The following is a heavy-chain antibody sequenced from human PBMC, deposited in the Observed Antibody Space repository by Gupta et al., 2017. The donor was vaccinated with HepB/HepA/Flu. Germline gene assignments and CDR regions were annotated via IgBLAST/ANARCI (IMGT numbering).Heavy chain of an antibody. CDR3: ARHCGTYFDY. Sequence: EVQLVESGGGLVQPGGSLRLSCAASGFTFTTYWMTWVRQAPGKGLEWVANIKQDGSEKYYVDSVKGRFTLSRDNAKNSLYLQMNSLGAEDTAVYYCARHCGTYFDYWGQGTLVTVSS. CDR1: GFTFTTYW. CDR2: IKQDGSEK. D-gene: IGHD2-21*01. V-gene: IGHV3-7*01. J-gene: IGHJ4*02.